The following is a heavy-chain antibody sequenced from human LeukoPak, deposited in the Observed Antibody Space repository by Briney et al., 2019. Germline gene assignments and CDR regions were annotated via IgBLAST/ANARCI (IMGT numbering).Heavy chain of an antibody. CDR2: IIPIFGTA. CDR1: GGTFSSYA. CDR3: ARVSDSSGNFDY. D-gene: IGHD3-22*01. V-gene: IGHV1-69*13. Sequence: GASVKVSCKASGGTFSSYAVSWVRQAPGQGLEWMGGIIPIFGTANYAQKFQGRVTITADESTSTAYMELSSLRSEDTAVYYCARVSDSSGNFDYWGQGTLVTVSS. J-gene: IGHJ4*02.